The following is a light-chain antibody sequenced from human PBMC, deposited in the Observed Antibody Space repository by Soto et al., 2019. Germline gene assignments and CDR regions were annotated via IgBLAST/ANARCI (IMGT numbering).Light chain of an antibody. CDR1: QSVSSN. V-gene: IGKV3-15*01. CDR2: GAS. J-gene: IGKJ1*01. Sequence: EIVMTQSPATLSVSPGERATLSCRASQSVSSNLAWYQQKPGQAPRLLIYGASTRGPGIPARFSGSGSGTEFTFTISSLQSEDFAVYYCQQYDNWPRTFGQGTKVEIK. CDR3: QQYDNWPRT.